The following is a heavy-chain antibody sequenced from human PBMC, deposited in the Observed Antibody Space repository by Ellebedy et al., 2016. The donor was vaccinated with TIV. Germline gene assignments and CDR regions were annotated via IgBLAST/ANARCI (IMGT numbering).Heavy chain of an antibody. CDR2: LYGVGRA. CDR3: ARVGGSSSSYAMDV. V-gene: IGHV3-66*01. J-gene: IGHJ6*02. CDR1: GFTFRGYW. Sequence: GESLKISCLASGFTFRGYWMNWVRQAPGKGLEWVSVLYGVGRAFYADSVKGRFITSRDNSKNTLYLQIDSLRAEDTAVYYCARVGGSSSSYAMDVWGQGTTVTVSS. D-gene: IGHD6-13*01.